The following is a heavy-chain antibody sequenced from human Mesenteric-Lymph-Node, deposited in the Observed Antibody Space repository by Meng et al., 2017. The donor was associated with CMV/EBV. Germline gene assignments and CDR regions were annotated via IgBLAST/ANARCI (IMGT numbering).Heavy chain of an antibody. CDR2: IIPILNTP. CDR1: GGAFSSFV. V-gene: IGHV1-69*05. J-gene: IGHJ4*02. CDR3: AGYTRSSFVY. Sequence: SVKVSCKASGGAFSSFVIDWVRQAPGQGLEWMAGIIPILNTPNYTQKFQGRVTLTTDESASTAYMELTSLTSEDTAVYYCAGYTRSSFVYWGLGTLVTVSS. D-gene: IGHD6-13*01.